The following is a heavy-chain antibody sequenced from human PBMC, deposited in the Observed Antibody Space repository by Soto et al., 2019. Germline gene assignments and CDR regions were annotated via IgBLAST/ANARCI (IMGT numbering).Heavy chain of an antibody. CDR3: ARVGGVATTYYYYYGMDV. CDR2: IYYSGST. Sequence: QVQLQESGPGLVKPSQTLSLTCTVSGGSISSGDYYWSWIRQPPGKGLEWIGYIYYSGSTYYNPSLKSRVTISVDTSKNQFSLKLSSVTAADTAVYYCARVGGVATTYYYYYGMDVWGQGTTVTVSS. CDR1: GGSISSGDYY. J-gene: IGHJ6*02. D-gene: IGHD5-12*01. V-gene: IGHV4-30-4*01.